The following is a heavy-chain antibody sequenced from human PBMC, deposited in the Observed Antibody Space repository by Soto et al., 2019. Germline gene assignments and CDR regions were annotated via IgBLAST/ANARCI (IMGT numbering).Heavy chain of an antibody. CDR3: ARVKTEGYSYGYYYYYGMDV. CDR1: GFTFSSYA. Sequence: GGSLRLSCAASGFTFSSYAMHWVRQAPGKGLEWVAVISYDGSNKYYADSVKGRFTISRDNSKNTLYLQMNSLRAEDTAVYYCARVKTEGYSYGYYYYYGMDVWGQGTTVTVSS. V-gene: IGHV3-30-3*01. CDR2: ISYDGSNK. J-gene: IGHJ6*02. D-gene: IGHD5-18*01.